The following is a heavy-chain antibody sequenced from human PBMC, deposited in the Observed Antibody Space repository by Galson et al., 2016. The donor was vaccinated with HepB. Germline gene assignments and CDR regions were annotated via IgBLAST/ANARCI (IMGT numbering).Heavy chain of an antibody. CDR3: ARDQSRFKTYSDFWSGEVGPSPGYDCDY. J-gene: IGHJ4*02. V-gene: IGHV1-46*01. CDR2: INSSGGNT. D-gene: IGHD3-3*01. CDR1: GYTFTSYY. Sequence: SVKVSCKASGYTFTSYYLHWVRQAPGQGLEWMGIINSSGGNTRYAQKFQGRVTMTRDTSTGTVYMELSSLRSEDTAVYYCARDQSRFKTYSDFWSGEVGPSPGYDCDYWGQGPLVTVSS.